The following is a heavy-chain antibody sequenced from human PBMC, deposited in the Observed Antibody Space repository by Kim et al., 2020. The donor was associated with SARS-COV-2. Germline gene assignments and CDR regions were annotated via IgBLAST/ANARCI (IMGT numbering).Heavy chain of an antibody. CDR2: IWYDGSNK. Sequence: GGSLRLSCAASGFTFSSYGMHWVRQAPGKGLEWVAVIWYDGSNKYYADSVKGRFTISRDNSKNTLYLQMNSLRAEDTAVYYCARDRSNGRTPYYFDYWGQGTLVTVSS. J-gene: IGHJ4*02. CDR3: ARDRSNGRTPYYFDY. V-gene: IGHV3-33*01. D-gene: IGHD1-1*01. CDR1: GFTFSSYG.